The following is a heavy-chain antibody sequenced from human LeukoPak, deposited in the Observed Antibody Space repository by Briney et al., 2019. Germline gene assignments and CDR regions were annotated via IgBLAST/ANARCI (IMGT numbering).Heavy chain of an antibody. J-gene: IGHJ4*02. CDR2: IKQDGSEK. Sequence: GGSLRLSCVASGFTFRSYLMNWVRQAPGKGLEWVANIKQDGSEKYYVDSVKGRFTISRDNAKSSLYLQMNSLRAEDTAVYYCARGGTYYYHYFDYWGQGTLVTVSS. CDR3: ARGGTYYYHYFDY. V-gene: IGHV3-7*05. D-gene: IGHD1-26*01. CDR1: GFTFRSYL.